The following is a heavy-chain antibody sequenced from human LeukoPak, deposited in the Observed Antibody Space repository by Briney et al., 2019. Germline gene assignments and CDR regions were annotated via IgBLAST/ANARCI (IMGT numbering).Heavy chain of an antibody. J-gene: IGHJ4*02. V-gene: IGHV4-34*01. CDR2: IYHSGST. CDR1: GGSFSGYY. D-gene: IGHD3-10*01. CDR3: ARRGGGPYFDY. Sequence: SETLSLTCAVYGGSFSGYYWSWIRQPPGKGLEWIGEIYHSGSTNYNPSLKSRVTISVDTSKNQFSLKLSSVTAADTAVYYCARRGGGPYFDYWGQGTLVTVSS.